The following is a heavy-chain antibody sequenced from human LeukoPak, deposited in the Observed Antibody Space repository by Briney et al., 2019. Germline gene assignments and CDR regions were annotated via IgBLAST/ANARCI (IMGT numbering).Heavy chain of an antibody. D-gene: IGHD4-11*01. V-gene: IGHV5-51*01. CDR3: ATASSSSLTVTTAMDV. Sequence: GASLKISFKGSGYSFTSYWIGWVRQMPGKGLEWMGIIYPGDSDTRYSPSFQGQVTISADKSISTAYLQWSSLKASDTAMYYCATASSSSLTVTTAMDVWGKGTTVTVSS. CDR2: IYPGDSDT. J-gene: IGHJ6*03. CDR1: GYSFTSYW.